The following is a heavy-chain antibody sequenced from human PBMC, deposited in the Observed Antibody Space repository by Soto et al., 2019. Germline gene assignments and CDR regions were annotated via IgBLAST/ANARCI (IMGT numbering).Heavy chain of an antibody. V-gene: IGHV4-61*01. D-gene: IGHD6-19*01. Sequence: SETLSLTCTVSGGSVSSGSYYWSWIRQPPGKGLEWIGYIYYSGSTNYNPSLKSRVTISVDTSKNQFSLKLSSVTAADTAVYYCARVPGPRIAVAGYYFDYWGQGTLVTVSS. CDR2: IYYSGST. CDR3: ARVPGPRIAVAGYYFDY. J-gene: IGHJ4*02. CDR1: GGSVSSGSYY.